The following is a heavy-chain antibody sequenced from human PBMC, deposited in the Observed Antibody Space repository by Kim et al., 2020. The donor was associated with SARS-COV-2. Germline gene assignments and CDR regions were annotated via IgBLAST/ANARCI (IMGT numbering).Heavy chain of an antibody. D-gene: IGHD3-3*01. Sequence: GGSLRLSCAASGFTFSSYGMHWVRQAPGKGLEWVAVIWYDGSNKYYADSVKGRFTISRDNSKNTLYLQMNSLRAEDTAVYYCARDRPYYDFWIGTNWFDPWGQGTLVTVSS. J-gene: IGHJ5*02. CDR3: ARDRPYYDFWIGTNWFDP. CDR2: IWYDGSNK. CDR1: GFTFSSYG. V-gene: IGHV3-33*01.